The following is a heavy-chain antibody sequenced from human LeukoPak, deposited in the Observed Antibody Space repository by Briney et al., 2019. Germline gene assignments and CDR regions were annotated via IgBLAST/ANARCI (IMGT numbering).Heavy chain of an antibody. D-gene: IGHD6-13*01. CDR2: INPNSGGT. Sequence: ASVKVSCKASGYTFTGYYMHWVRQAPGQGLEWMGWINPNSGGTNYAQKFQGRVTMTRDTSISTAYMELSRLRSDDTAVYYCARDLSIAAANNWFDPWGQGTLVTVSS. CDR3: ARDLSIAAANNWFDP. J-gene: IGHJ5*02. V-gene: IGHV1-2*02. CDR1: GYTFTGYY.